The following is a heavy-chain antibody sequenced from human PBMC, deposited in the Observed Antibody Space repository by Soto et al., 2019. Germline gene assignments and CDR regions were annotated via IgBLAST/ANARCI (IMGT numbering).Heavy chain of an antibody. V-gene: IGHV3-48*02. CDR2: ISSSSSTI. CDR1: GFTFSSYS. D-gene: IGHD3-22*01. J-gene: IGHJ4*02. Sequence: GGSLRLSCAASGFTFSSYSMNWVRQAPGKGLEWVSYISSSSSTIYYADSVKGRFPISRDNAKNSLYLQMNSLRDEDTAVYYCALDSSGYYHPFYWGQGTLVTVSS. CDR3: ALDSSGYYHPFY.